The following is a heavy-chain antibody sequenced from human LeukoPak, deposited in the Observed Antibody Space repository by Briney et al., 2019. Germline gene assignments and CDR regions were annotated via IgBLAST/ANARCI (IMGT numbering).Heavy chain of an antibody. CDR2: IKRDGSEK. V-gene: IGHV3-7*01. CDR3: ASGAYTQGRMIDF. Sequence: GGSLRLSCAASGFTFSNSWMSWVRQAPGKGLEWVANIKRDGSEKYYVDSVKGRFTISRDNAKSSLFLQMNSLRAEDAAVYYCASGAYTQGRMIDFWGQGTLVTVSS. J-gene: IGHJ4*02. CDR1: GFTFSNSW. D-gene: IGHD5-18*01.